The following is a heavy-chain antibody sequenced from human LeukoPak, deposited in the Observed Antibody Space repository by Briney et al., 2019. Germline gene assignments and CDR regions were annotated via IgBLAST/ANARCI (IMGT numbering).Heavy chain of an antibody. Sequence: SETLSLTCTVSGDSISKSIYYWGWIRQPPGKGLEWIGSIYYSGSTYYNPSLKSRVTVSVDTSENQFSLKLSSVTAADTAVYYCARDWKYYDSSGYSSTFDYWGQGTLVTVSS. CDR3: ARDWKYYDSSGYSSTFDY. J-gene: IGHJ4*02. CDR1: GDSISKSIYY. V-gene: IGHV4-39*07. CDR2: IYYSGST. D-gene: IGHD3-22*01.